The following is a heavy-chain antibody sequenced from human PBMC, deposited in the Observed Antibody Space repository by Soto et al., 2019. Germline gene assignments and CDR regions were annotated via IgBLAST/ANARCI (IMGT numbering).Heavy chain of an antibody. CDR3: AKVGVKWARDFSSGYCNWFDT. D-gene: IGHD3-3*01. V-gene: IGHV1-46*01. J-gene: IGHJ5*02. CDR2: IDPSDDYT. CDR1: GYNFFNYY. Sequence: QVQLVQSGAEVKQPGASVKVSCKASGYNFFNYYVHWVRQAPGQGLEWMGIIDPSDDYTFYAEKCEGRVTLTTDAFTRTLFMEVTRLASADTAILFCAKVGVKWARDFSSGYCNWFDTWGQGTLVTVSS.